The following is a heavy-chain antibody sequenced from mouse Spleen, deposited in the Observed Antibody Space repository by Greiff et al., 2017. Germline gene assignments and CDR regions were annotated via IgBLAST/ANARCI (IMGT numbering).Heavy chain of an antibody. D-gene: IGHD1-1*01. J-gene: IGHJ2*01. Sequence: EVKVVESGGGLVKPGGSLKLSCAASGFTFSSYAMSWVRQSPEKRLEWVAEISSGGSYTYYPDTVTGRFTISRDNAKNTLYLEMSSLRSEDTAMYYCARDSTPTVGGYFDYWGQGTTLTVSS. V-gene: IGHV5-9-4*01. CDR3: ARDSTPTVGGYFDY. CDR2: ISSGGSYT. CDR1: GFTFSSYA.